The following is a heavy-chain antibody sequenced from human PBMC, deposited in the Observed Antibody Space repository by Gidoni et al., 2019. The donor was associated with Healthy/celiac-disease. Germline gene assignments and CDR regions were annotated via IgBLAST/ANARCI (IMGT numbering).Heavy chain of an antibody. D-gene: IGHD6-19*01. CDR2: IIPILGIA. CDR3: AREIAVAAAFDY. J-gene: IGHJ4*02. V-gene: IGHV1-69*02. CDR1: GGPFSSYT. Sequence: QVQLVQSGAEVKKPGSSVKVSCKASGGPFSSYTISWVRQAPGQGLEWMGRIIPILGIANYAQKFQGRVTITADKSTSTAYMELSSLRSEDTAVYYCAREIAVAAAFDYWGQGTLVTVSS.